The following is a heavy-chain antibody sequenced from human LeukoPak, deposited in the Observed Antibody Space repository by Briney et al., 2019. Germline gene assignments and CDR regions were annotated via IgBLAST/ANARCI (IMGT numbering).Heavy chain of an antibody. J-gene: IGHJ4*02. CDR1: GFSFSSYA. CDR2: ISDDGSNK. CDR3: ARDPREYKEGYFDY. D-gene: IGHD2/OR15-2a*01. V-gene: IGHV3-30-3*01. Sequence: GRSLRLSCAASGFSFSSYAMHWVRQAPGKGLEWVAVISDDGSNKYYADSVKGRFTISRDNSKNTLYLQMNSLRAEDTAVYYCARDPREYKEGYFDYWGQGTLVTVSS.